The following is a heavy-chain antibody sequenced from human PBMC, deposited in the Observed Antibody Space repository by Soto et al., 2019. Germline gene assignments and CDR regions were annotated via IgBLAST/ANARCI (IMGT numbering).Heavy chain of an antibody. D-gene: IGHD6-19*01. CDR1: GGSISSSNW. CDR2: IYHSGST. Sequence: QVQLQESGPGLVKPSGTLSLTCAVSGGSISSSNWWSWVRQPPGKGLEWIGEIYHSGSTNYNPSPKRRVTTSVDKTNNQSSPNLSSVTAADTAVYCCARIAVAGTRFNYWGQGTLVTVSS. J-gene: IGHJ4*02. CDR3: ARIAVAGTRFNY. V-gene: IGHV4-4*01.